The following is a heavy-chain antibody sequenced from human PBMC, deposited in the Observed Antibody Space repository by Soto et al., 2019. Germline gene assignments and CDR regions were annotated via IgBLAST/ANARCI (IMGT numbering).Heavy chain of an antibody. CDR2: IGTAGDT. CDR3: ARGNTGEGPFDC. Sequence: VQLVESGGGLVQPGGSLRLSCAASGFTFSSYDMHWVRQATGKGLEWVSAIGTAGDTYYPGSVKGRFTISRENAKNSLYLQMNSLRAEDTAVYYCARGNTGEGPFDCWGQGTLVTVSS. V-gene: IGHV3-13*01. CDR1: GFTFSSYD. J-gene: IGHJ4*02. D-gene: IGHD4-17*01.